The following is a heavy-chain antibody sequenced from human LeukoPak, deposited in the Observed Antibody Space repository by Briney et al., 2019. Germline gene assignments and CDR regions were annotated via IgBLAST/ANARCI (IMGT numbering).Heavy chain of an antibody. J-gene: IGHJ4*02. CDR1: GFTFSSYE. V-gene: IGHV3-48*03. CDR2: ISSSGSTI. CDR3: ARGLVLRYFDWLPDY. Sequence: GGSLRLSCAASGFTFSSYEMNWVRQAPGKGLEWVSYISSSGSTIYYADSVKGRFTISRDNAKNSLYLQMNSLRAEDTAVYYCARGLVLRYFDWLPDYWGQGTLVTVSS. D-gene: IGHD3-9*01.